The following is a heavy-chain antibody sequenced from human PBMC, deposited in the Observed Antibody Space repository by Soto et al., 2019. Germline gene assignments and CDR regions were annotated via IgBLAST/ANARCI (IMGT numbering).Heavy chain of an antibody. J-gene: IGHJ4*02. D-gene: IGHD3-22*01. CDR3: ARGWGYDSTDYYYAY. V-gene: IGHV1-69*01. CDR1: GGSFNRHT. CDR2: IIPIFGTA. Sequence: QVQLVQSGAEVRKHGSSVRVSCKASGGSFNRHTISWVRQAPGQGLEWMGGIIPIFGTANHAQKFQGRVTIIADESTSTVYMELSSLRSDDTAIYYCARGWGYDSTDYYYAYWGQGTLFIVSS.